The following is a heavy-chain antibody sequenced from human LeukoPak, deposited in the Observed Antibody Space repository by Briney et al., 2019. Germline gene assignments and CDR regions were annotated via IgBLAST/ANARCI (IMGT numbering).Heavy chain of an antibody. CDR3: ARSPGYCTNGVCYNNWFDP. D-gene: IGHD2-8*01. V-gene: IGHV1-69*04. Sequence: GASVKVSCKASGRTFSSYAISWVRQAPGQGLEWMGRIIPILGIANYAQKFQGRVTITADKSTSTAYMELSSLRSEDTAVYYCARSPGYCTNGVCYNNWFDPWGQGTLVTVSS. CDR2: IIPILGIA. J-gene: IGHJ5*02. CDR1: GRTFSSYA.